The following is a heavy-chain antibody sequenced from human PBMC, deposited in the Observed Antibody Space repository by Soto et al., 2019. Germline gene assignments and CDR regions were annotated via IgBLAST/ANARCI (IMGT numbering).Heavy chain of an antibody. V-gene: IGHV3-30-3*01. CDR1: GFTFSSYA. CDR2: ISYDGSNK. J-gene: IGHJ4*02. CDR3: ARSYNWHDGQDY. D-gene: IGHD1-1*01. Sequence: QVQLVESGGGVVQPGRSLRLSCAASGFTFSSYAMHWVRQAPGKGLEWVAVISYDGSNKYYADSVKGRFTISRDNSKNTLYLQMNSLRAEDTDVYYCARSYNWHDGQDYWGQGTLVTVSS.